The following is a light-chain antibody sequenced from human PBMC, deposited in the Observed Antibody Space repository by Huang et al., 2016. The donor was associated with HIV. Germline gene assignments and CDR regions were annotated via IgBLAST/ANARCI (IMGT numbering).Light chain of an antibody. CDR1: QTVSNDY. J-gene: IGKJ1*01. Sequence: EIVLTQSPGTLSLSPGQRLTLSCRASQTVSNDYLAWYQQKPGQSPRLLIYAASTRAAGIPDRFSGSGSATDFILTVSRLEPEDSAVYYRQQYALSPWTFGHGTKVEI. CDR2: AAS. V-gene: IGKV3-20*01. CDR3: QQYALSPWT.